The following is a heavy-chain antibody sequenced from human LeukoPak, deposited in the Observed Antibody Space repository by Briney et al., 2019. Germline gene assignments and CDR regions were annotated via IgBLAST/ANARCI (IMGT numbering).Heavy chain of an antibody. V-gene: IGHV3-7*01. CDR3: ARRGGSSSRRRPIDY. CDR1: GFTFSDYA. Sequence: GGSLRLSCTASGFTFSDYAMTWVRQAPGKGPEWVANIRQDGSNRYYADYVKGRFTISRDNAKNSLFLQMNGLRAEDTAVYYCARRGGSSSRRRPIDYWGQGTLVTVSS. D-gene: IGHD6-6*01. CDR2: IRQDGSNR. J-gene: IGHJ4*02.